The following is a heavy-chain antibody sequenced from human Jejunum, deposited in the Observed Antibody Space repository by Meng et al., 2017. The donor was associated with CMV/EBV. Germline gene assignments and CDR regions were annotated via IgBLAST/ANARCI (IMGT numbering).Heavy chain of an antibody. D-gene: IGHD1-26*01. CDR1: GAPISSGSHS. J-gene: IGHJ4*02. CDR3: ARDLTNKWFYY. V-gene: IGHV4-39*07. CDR2: MYFSGIA. Sequence: QRQRQESGPGLVKPAEPLSLTCTASGAPISSGSHSWAWFRQPPGKRLEWIGSMYFSGIADYNPSLKSRVTISLHATQKQFSLRLTSVTAADSAVYFCARDLTNKWFYYWGQGTLVTVSS.